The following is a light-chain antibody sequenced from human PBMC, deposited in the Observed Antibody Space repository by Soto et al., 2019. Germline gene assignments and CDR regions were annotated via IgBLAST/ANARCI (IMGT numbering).Light chain of an antibody. CDR2: DAS. CDR1: QGITTY. CDR3: QQFTGYPLT. Sequence: IQLTQSPNSLSASVGDRVTITCRASQGITTYLAWYQQKPGRAPKLLISDASTLQSGVPSRFSGSGSGTDFTLIISRLHPEDVAPYYCQQFTGYPLTFGGRTNVDIK. V-gene: IGKV1-9*01. J-gene: IGKJ4*01.